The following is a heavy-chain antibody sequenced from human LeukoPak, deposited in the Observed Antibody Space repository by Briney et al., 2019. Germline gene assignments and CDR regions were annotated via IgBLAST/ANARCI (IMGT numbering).Heavy chain of an antibody. Sequence: GASVKVSCKASGGTFSSYAISWVRQAPGQGLEWMGGMIPIFGTANYAQKFQGRVTITTDESTSTAYMELSSLRSEDTAVYYCAREWATYYDILTGYYKGGWFDPWGQGTLVTVSS. D-gene: IGHD3-9*01. CDR2: MIPIFGTA. CDR3: AREWATYYDILTGYYKGGWFDP. J-gene: IGHJ5*02. CDR1: GGTFSSYA. V-gene: IGHV1-69*05.